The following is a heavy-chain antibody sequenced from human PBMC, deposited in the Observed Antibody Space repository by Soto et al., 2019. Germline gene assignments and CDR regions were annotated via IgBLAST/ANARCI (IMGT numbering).Heavy chain of an antibody. J-gene: IGHJ4*02. CDR3: ARGYGAPSSAAGLDY. Sequence: QVQLVQSGAEVKKSGASVKAFCKASGYTFTNYGISWVRQAPGQGLEWMGWVSPYNGNRYYAQKFHGRLTLTTDTSTTTAFREWGSRSPGDTAIYNCARGYGAPSSAAGLDYWGQGTRVTVSS. D-gene: IGHD2-15*01. V-gene: IGHV1-18*01. CDR2: VSPYNGNR. CDR1: GYTFTNYG.